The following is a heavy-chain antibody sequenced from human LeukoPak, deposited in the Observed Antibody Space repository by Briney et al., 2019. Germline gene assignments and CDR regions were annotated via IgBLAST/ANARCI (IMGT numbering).Heavy chain of an antibody. V-gene: IGHV3-33*01. CDR1: GFTFSSYG. CDR3: ARDTTEYMITFGGVISETDY. Sequence: GGSLRLSCAASGFTFSSYGMHWVRQAPGKGLEWVAVIWYDGSNKYYADSVKGRFTISRDKSKKTLYLQMNSLRAEDTAVYYCARDTTEYMITFGGVISETDYWGQGTLVTVSS. CDR2: IWYDGSNK. J-gene: IGHJ4*02. D-gene: IGHD3-16*01.